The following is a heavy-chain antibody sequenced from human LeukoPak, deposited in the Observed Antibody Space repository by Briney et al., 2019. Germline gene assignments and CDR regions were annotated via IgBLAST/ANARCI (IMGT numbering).Heavy chain of an antibody. V-gene: IGHV3-30-3*01. CDR2: ISYDGSNK. J-gene: IGHJ2*01. CDR1: GFTFSSYA. Sequence: QPGRSLRLSCAASGFTFSSYAMHWVRQAPGKGLEWVAVISYDGSNKYYADSVKGRFTISRDSSKNTLYLQMNSLRAEDTAVYYCARNNGSSSPGYFDLWGRGTLVTVSS. D-gene: IGHD6-6*01. CDR3: ARNNGSSSPGYFDL.